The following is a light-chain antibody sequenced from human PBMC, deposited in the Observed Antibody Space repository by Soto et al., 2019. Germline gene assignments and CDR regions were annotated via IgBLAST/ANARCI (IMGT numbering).Light chain of an antibody. J-gene: IGLJ1*01. CDR1: SSDVGGYNY. V-gene: IGLV2-14*01. Sequence: QSVLTQPASVSGPPGQSITISCTGTSSDVGGYNYVSWYQQHPGKAPKLMIYDVSNRPSGVSSRFSGSKSGNTASLTISGLQAEDEADYYCSSYTSSSTDVFGTGTKVTVL. CDR2: DVS. CDR3: SSYTSSSTDV.